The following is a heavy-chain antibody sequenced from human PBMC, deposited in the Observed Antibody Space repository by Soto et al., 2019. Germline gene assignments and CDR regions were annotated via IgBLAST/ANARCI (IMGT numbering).Heavy chain of an antibody. CDR3: ARGAVVVPNGLIAGMDV. J-gene: IGHJ6*01. V-gene: IGHV1-18*04. Sequence: ASVKVSCKASGYTFTSYGISWVRQAPGQGLEWMGWISAYNGNTNYAQKLQGRVTMTTDTSTSTAYMELRSLRSDDTAVYYCARGAVVVPNGLIAGMDVWGLGSKVTVS. D-gene: IGHD2-15*01. CDR1: GYTFTSYG. CDR2: ISAYNGNT.